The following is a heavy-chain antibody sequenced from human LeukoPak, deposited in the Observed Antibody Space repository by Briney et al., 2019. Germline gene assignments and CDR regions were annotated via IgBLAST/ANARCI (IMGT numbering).Heavy chain of an antibody. CDR3: AKDQGGGSRLYGMDV. D-gene: IGHD2-15*01. CDR1: GFTFSSYA. Sequence: LGGSLRLSCAASGFTFSSYAMSWVRQAPGKGLEWVSAISGSGGSTYYADSVKGRFTISRDNSKNTLYLQMNSLRAEDTAAYYCAKDQGGGSRLYGMDVWGQGTTVTVSS. V-gene: IGHV3-23*01. J-gene: IGHJ6*02. CDR2: ISGSGGST.